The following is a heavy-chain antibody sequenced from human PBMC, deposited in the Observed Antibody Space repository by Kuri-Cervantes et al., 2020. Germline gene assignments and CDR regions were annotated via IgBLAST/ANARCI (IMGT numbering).Heavy chain of an antibody. V-gene: IGHV3-21*01. Sequence: GGSLRLSCAASGFTFSTYSMNWVRQAPGKGLEWVSSISSSSSYIYYADSVKGRFTISRDSAKNSLYLQMNSLRAEDTAVYYCAREYCSSTSCSPYYYYGMDVWGQGTTVTVSS. CDR2: ISSSSSYI. J-gene: IGHJ6*02. D-gene: IGHD2-2*01. CDR3: AREYCSSTSCSPYYYYGMDV. CDR1: GFTFSTYS.